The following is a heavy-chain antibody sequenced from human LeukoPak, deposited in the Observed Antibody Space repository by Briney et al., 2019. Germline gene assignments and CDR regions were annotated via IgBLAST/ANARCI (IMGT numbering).Heavy chain of an antibody. CDR2: IYHSGST. V-gene: IGHV4-38-2*02. CDR1: GYSISSGYY. J-gene: IGHJ4*02. D-gene: IGHD6-19*01. Sequence: SETLSLTCTVSGYSISSGYYWGWIRQPPGKGLEWIGSIYHSGSTYYNPSLKSRVTISVDTSKNQFSLKLSSVTAADTAVYYCARDLRYSSGDFDYWGQGTLVTVSS. CDR3: ARDLRYSSGDFDY.